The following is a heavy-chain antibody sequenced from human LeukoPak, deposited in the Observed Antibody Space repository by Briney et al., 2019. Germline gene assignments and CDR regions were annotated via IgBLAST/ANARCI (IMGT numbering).Heavy chain of an antibody. CDR2: IYYSGST. J-gene: IGHJ5*02. D-gene: IGHD4-17*01. CDR3: ARDRDYGDYDWFDP. Sequence: WVRQPPGKGLEWIGSIYYSGSTYYNPSLKSRVTISVDTSKNQFSLKLSSVTAADTAVYYCARDRDYGDYDWFDPWGQGTLVTVSS. V-gene: IGHV4-39*07.